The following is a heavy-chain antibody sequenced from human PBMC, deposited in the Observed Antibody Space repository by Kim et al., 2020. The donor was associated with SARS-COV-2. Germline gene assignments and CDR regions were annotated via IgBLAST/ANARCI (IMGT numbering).Heavy chain of an antibody. V-gene: IGHV3-30*18. CDR1: GFTFSSYG. D-gene: IGHD4-4*01. CDR3: AKDPEVHSNYYYYGMDV. Sequence: GGSLRLSCAASGFTFSSYGMHWVRQAPGKGLEWVAVISYDGSNKYYADSVKGRFTISRDNSKNTLYLQMNSLRAEDTAVYYCAKDPEVHSNYYYYGMDVWGQGTTVTVSS. J-gene: IGHJ6*02. CDR2: ISYDGSNK.